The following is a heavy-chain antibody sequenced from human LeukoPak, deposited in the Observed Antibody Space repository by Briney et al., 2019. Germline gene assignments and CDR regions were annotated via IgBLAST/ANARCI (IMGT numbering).Heavy chain of an antibody. Sequence: SETLSLTCTVSGGSISSSSYYWGWIRQPPGKGLEWIGSIYYSGSTYYNPSLKSRVTISVDTSKNQFSLKLSSVTAADTAVYYCARPAGSSWLGRAAEYFQHWGQGTLVTVSS. V-gene: IGHV4-39*01. CDR2: IYYSGST. D-gene: IGHD6-13*01. CDR3: ARPAGSSWLGRAAEYFQH. J-gene: IGHJ1*01. CDR1: GGSISSSSYY.